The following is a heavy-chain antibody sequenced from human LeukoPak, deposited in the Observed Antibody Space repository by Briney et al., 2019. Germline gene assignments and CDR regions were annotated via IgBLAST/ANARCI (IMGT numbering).Heavy chain of an antibody. V-gene: IGHV3-21*01. CDR1: GFTFGTYT. Sequence: GGSLRHLCDASGFTFGTYTWNWVRQAPGKELEWVSCMSIRRRYIDYGDSVKGRLTISRHNCKNTLYLQIGSLRAEDMAVYYCARDAVGAVAGELLSFDYWGQGTLVTVSS. J-gene: IGHJ4*02. CDR2: MSIRRRYI. D-gene: IGHD6-19*01. CDR3: ARDAVGAVAGELLSFDY.